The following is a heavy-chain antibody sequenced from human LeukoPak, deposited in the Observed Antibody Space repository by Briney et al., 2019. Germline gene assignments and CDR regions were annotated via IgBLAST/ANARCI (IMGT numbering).Heavy chain of an antibody. CDR2: SIPILDIA. J-gene: IGHJ6*02. Sequence: SVKVSCKASGGTFSSYAITWVRQAPGQGLEWMGRSIPILDIANYAQKFQGRGTITADKSTSTAYMELSSLRSEDTAVYYCARGTVAVAGTEINYYYYGMDVWGQGTTVTVSS. D-gene: IGHD6-19*01. CDR1: GGTFSSYA. CDR3: ARGTVAVAGTEINYYYYGMDV. V-gene: IGHV1-69*04.